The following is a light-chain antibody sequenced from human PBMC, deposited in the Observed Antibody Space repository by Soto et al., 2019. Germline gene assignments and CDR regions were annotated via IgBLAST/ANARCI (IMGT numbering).Light chain of an antibody. CDR3: SSYTISSTVV. J-gene: IGLJ2*01. V-gene: IGLV2-14*01. CDR1: SSDVGGYNY. CDR2: DVS. Sequence: QSALTQPASVSGSPGQSITISCTGTSSDVGGYNYVSWYQQHPGKAPKLMIYDVSNRPSGVSSRFSGSKSGNTASLSISGLQPEDEADYYCSSYTISSTVVFGGGTKVTGL.